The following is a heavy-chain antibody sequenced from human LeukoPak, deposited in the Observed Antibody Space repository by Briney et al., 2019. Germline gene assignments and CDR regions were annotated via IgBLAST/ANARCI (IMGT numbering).Heavy chain of an antibody. CDR3: AFKGSAYYGAF. CDR1: GFTFGDYA. Sequence: GGSLRLSCTASGFTFGDYAMSWVRQAPGKGLEWVGFIRSKAYGGTTEYAASVKGRFTISRDDSKSIAYLQMNSLKTEDTAVYYCAFKGSAYYGAFWGQGSLVTVSS. D-gene: IGHD2/OR15-2a*01. J-gene: IGHJ4*02. CDR2: IRSKAYGGTT. V-gene: IGHV3-49*04.